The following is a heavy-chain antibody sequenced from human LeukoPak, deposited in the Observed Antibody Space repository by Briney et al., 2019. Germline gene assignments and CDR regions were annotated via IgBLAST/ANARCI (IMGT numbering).Heavy chain of an antibody. Sequence: ASVKVSCKVSGYTLTELSMHWVRQAPGKGLEWMGGFDPEDGETIYAQKFQSRVTMTEDTSTYTAYMELSSLRSEDTAVYYCATGCSSTSCYAVRATVSWFDPWGQGTLVTVSS. J-gene: IGHJ5*02. CDR3: ATGCSSTSCYAVRATVSWFDP. CDR2: FDPEDGET. V-gene: IGHV1-24*01. D-gene: IGHD2-2*01. CDR1: GYTLTELS.